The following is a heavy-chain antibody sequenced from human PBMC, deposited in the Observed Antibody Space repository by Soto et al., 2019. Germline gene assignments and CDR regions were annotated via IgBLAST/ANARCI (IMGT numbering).Heavy chain of an antibody. CDR1: GFTFNIYT. CDR2: ISASSSYI. D-gene: IGHD3-10*01. CDR3: ARDLEEWFGELSYPP. Sequence: GGSLRLSCAASGFTFNIYTMNWVRQAPGKGLEWVSGISASSSYIYYADSVKGRFTISRDNAKNSLYLQMNSLRAEDTAVYYCARDLEEWFGELSYPPWGQGNLVTVSS. J-gene: IGHJ5*02. V-gene: IGHV3-21*01.